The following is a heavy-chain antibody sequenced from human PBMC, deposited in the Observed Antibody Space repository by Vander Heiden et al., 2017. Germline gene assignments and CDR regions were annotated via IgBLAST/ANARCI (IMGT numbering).Heavy chain of an antibody. D-gene: IGHD6-13*01. Sequence: EVRLLESGGGLVQPGGSLRLSCAASGFTFSSYAMSWVRQAPGKGLEWVSAISGSGGSTYYADSVKGRFTISRDNSKNTLYLQMNSLRAEDTAVYYCAKNPGFGVGSSWSHFDYWGQGTLVTVSS. J-gene: IGHJ4*02. CDR2: ISGSGGST. CDR1: GFTFSSYA. CDR3: AKNPGFGVGSSWSHFDY. V-gene: IGHV3-23*01.